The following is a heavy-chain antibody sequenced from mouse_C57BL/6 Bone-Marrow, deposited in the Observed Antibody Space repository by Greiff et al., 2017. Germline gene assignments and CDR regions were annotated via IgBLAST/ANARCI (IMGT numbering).Heavy chain of an antibody. CDR3: ARPPYYYGSSYRYFDV. J-gene: IGHJ1*03. V-gene: IGHV5-6*01. D-gene: IGHD1-1*01. CDR1: GFTFSSYG. CDR2: ISSGGSYT. Sequence: EVKLVESGGDLVKPGGSLKLSCAASGFTFSSYGMSWVRQTPDTRLEWVATISSGGSYTYYPDSVKGRFTISRDNAKNTLYLQMSSLKSEDTAMYYCARPPYYYGSSYRYFDVWGTGTTVTVSS.